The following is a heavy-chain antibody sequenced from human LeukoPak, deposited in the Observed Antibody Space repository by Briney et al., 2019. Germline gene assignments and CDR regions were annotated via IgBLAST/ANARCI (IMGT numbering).Heavy chain of an antibody. D-gene: IGHD6-6*01. V-gene: IGHV4-59*11. CDR3: ARGLAARPGLFDP. CDR2: IYYSGST. CDR1: GGSISSHY. Sequence: PSETLSLTCTVSGGSISSHYWSWIRQPPGKGLEWIGYIYYSGSTNYNPSLKSRVTISVDTSKNQFSLNLSSVAAADTAVYYCARGLAARPGLFDPWGQGTLVTVSS. J-gene: IGHJ5*02.